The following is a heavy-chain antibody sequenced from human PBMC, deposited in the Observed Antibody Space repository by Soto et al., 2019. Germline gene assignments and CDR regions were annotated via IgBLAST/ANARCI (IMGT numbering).Heavy chain of an antibody. J-gene: IGHJ4*02. CDR2: ISAYNGNT. V-gene: IGHV1-18*01. CDR1: GYTFTSYG. D-gene: IGHD3-22*01. CDR3: VRDYYDSSGYYHCSDY. Sequence: RASVKVSCKASGYTFTSYGISWVRQAPGQGLEWMGWISAYNGNTNYAQKLQGRVTMTTDTSTSTAYMELRSLRSDDSAVYYCVRDYYDSSGYYHCSDYWGQGTLVTVAS.